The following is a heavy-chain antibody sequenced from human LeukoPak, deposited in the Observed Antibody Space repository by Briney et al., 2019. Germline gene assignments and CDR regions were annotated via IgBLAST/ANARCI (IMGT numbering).Heavy chain of an antibody. Sequence: GGSLRLSCAASGFTFNNYAMNWVRQAPGKGLEWVSTISASGVSTYYADSVKGRFTISRDNSKNTLYLQMNSLRAEDTAIYYCAKNGDRGAYCSGGSCYPYYYYYIDVWGKGTTVTISS. CDR3: AKNGDRGAYCSGGSCYPYYYYYIDV. V-gene: IGHV3-23*01. CDR1: GFTFNNYA. CDR2: ISASGVST. J-gene: IGHJ6*03. D-gene: IGHD2-15*01.